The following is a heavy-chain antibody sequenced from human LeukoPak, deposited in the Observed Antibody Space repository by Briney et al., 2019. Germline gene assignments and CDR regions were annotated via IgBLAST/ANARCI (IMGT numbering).Heavy chain of an antibody. V-gene: IGHV4-59*01. CDR1: GGSISSYY. CDR2: IYYSGST. Sequence: SETLSLTCTVSGGSISSYYWSWIRQPPGKGLEWIGCIYYSGSTNYNPSLKSRVTISVDTSKNQFSLKLSSVTAADTAVYYCARGGQSHYFDYWGQGTLVTVSS. J-gene: IGHJ4*02. CDR3: ARGGQSHYFDY.